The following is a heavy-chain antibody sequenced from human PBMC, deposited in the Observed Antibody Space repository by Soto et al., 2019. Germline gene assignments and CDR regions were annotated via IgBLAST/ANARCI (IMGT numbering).Heavy chain of an antibody. D-gene: IGHD6-19*01. Sequence: PSETLSLTCTVSGASISSYFWTCIRQPAGKGLDWIGRISTSGTTNYNPCLKSRVTMSVDTSKNHFSLNLSSVTAADTAVYYCAREAGPDRWFDPWGQGTLVTVPS. V-gene: IGHV4-4*07. CDR2: ISTSGTT. CDR1: GASISSYF. CDR3: AREAGPDRWFDP. J-gene: IGHJ5*02.